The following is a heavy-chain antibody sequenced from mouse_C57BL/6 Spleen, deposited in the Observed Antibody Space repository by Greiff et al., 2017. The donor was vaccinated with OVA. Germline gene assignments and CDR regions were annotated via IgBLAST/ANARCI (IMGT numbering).Heavy chain of an antibody. CDR1: GYSITSGYF. CDR2: ISYDGSN. V-gene: IGHV3-6*01. J-gene: IGHJ3*01. CDR3: ARDLGAY. D-gene: IGHD4-1*01. Sequence: DVKLQESGPGLVKPSQSLSLTCSVTGYSITSGYFWNRIRQFPGNKLGWMGNISYDGSNNYNPYLKNQISITRDTSKNQSFLKLNSVTTEDTATYYCARDLGAYWGQGTLVTVSA.